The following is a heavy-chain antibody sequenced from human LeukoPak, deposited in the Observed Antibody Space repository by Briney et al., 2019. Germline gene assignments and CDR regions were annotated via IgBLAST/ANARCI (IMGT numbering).Heavy chain of an antibody. J-gene: IGHJ4*02. CDR3: ARSKQQLASDYFDY. D-gene: IGHD6-13*01. CDR2: IYHSGST. V-gene: IGHV4-4*02. CDR1: GGSISSSNW. Sequence: SETLSLTCAVSGGSISSSNWWSWVRQPPGKGLEWIGEIYHSGSTNYNPSLKSRVTISVDKSKNQFSLKLSSVTAADTAVYYCARSKQQLASDYFDYWGQGTLVTVSS.